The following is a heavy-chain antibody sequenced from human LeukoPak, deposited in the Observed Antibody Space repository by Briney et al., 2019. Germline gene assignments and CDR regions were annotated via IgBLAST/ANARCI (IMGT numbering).Heavy chain of an antibody. CDR3: ARGSLAVAATPFDY. Sequence: SSGNCSSNGSAGTFSSYTISWVRQAPRQGLEWMGMTIPILGIANYAQKFQGRVTITADKSTSTAYMELSSLRSEDTAVYYCARGSLAVAATPFDYWGQGTLVTVSS. V-gene: IGHV1-69*02. J-gene: IGHJ4*02. D-gene: IGHD2-15*01. CDR2: TIPILGIA. CDR1: AGTFSSYT.